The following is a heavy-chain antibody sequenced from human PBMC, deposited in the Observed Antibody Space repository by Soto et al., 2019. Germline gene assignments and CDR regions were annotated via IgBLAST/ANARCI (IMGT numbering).Heavy chain of an antibody. Sequence: SETLSLTCTVSGGSILDSTYYWAWIRQSPGKGLEWIGTIFYSGGTFYTPSLKSRVTMSVDTSNDQFSLKLSSVTAADTAVYYCARQASGYYYGWFDPWGQGTLVTVSS. CDR1: GGSILDSTYY. CDR3: ARQASGYYYGWFDP. V-gene: IGHV4-39*01. CDR2: IFYSGGT. J-gene: IGHJ5*02. D-gene: IGHD3-22*01.